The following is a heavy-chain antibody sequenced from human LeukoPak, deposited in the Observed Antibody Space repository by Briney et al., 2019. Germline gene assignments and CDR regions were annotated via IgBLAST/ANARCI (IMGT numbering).Heavy chain of an antibody. CDR3: ARGGTSIAVAVAGWFDP. CDR1: GGSISSYY. J-gene: IGHJ5*02. D-gene: IGHD6-19*01. CDR2: IYTSGST. V-gene: IGHV4-4*07. Sequence: SETLSLTCTVSGGSISSYYWSWIRQPAGKGLEWIGRIYTSGSTNYNPSLKSRVTMSVDTSKNQFSLKLSSVTAADTAVYYCARGGTSIAVAVAGWFDPWGQGALVTVSS.